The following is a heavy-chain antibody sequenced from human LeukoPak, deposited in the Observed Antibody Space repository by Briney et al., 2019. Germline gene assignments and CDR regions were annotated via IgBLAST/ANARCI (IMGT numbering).Heavy chain of an antibody. CDR3: AKDQAVPAAIGVY. CDR1: GFTFSSYG. CDR2: IRYDGSNK. J-gene: IGHJ4*02. D-gene: IGHD2-2*02. V-gene: IGHV3-30*02. Sequence: PGGSLRLSCAASGFTFSSYGMHWVRQAPGKGLEWVAFIRYDGSNKYYADSVKGRFTISRDNSKNTLYLQMNSLRAEDTAVYYCAKDQAVPAAIGVYWGQGTLVTVSS.